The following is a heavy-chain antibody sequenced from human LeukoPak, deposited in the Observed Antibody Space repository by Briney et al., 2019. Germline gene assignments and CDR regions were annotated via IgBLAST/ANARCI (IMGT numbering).Heavy chain of an antibody. CDR2: ISSVGST. CDR3: ARDQYSSNWYVHH. J-gene: IGHJ1*01. D-gene: IGHD6-19*01. Sequence: GGSLRLSCAASGFTVSSNYMSWVRQAPGKGLEWVSLISSVGSTYYADSVKGRFTISRDYSKNTLYLQMNSLRAEDTAVYYCARDQYSSNWYVHHWGQGTLVTVS. CDR1: GFTVSSNY. V-gene: IGHV3-53*01.